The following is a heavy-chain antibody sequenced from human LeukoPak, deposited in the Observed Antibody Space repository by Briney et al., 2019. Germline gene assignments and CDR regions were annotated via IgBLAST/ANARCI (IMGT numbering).Heavy chain of an antibody. D-gene: IGHD1-26*01. J-gene: IGHJ3*02. V-gene: IGHV1-18*01. Sequence: GASVKVSCTASGYTFTSYGISWVRQAPGQGLEWMGWISAYNGNTNYAQKLQGRVTMTTDTSTSTAYMELRSLRSDDTAVYYCARVPSIVGATRRAFDIWGQGTMVTVSS. CDR2: ISAYNGNT. CDR3: ARVPSIVGATRRAFDI. CDR1: GYTFTSYG.